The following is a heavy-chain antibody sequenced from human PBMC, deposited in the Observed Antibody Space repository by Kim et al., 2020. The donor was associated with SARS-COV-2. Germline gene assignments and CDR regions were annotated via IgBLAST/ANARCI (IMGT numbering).Heavy chain of an antibody. CDR2: ISYDGSVR. Sequence: GRSLRLSCAASGFSISDHAMHWVRQVPGKGLEWVAAISYDGSVRKYADSVKARFTISRDNSRYTLYLQMHSLRPEDTALYFCVRARESSGSYLDFWGQGT. CDR1: GFSISDHA. CDR3: VRARESSGSYLDF. J-gene: IGHJ4*02. V-gene: IGHV3-30*04. D-gene: IGHD3-10*01.